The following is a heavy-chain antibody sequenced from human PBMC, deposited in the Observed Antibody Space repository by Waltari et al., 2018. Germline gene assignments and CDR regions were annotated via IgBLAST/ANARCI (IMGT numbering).Heavy chain of an antibody. CDR3: ARRVAVAGTHYYYMDV. CDR1: GYTFTGYY. J-gene: IGHJ6*03. V-gene: IGHV1-2*06. D-gene: IGHD6-19*01. CDR2: INPNSGGT. Sequence: QVQLVQSGAEVKKPGASVKVSCKASGYTFTGYYMHWVRQAPGQGLEWMGRINPNSGGTNYAQKFQGRVTMTRDTSISTAYMELSRLRSDDTAVYYCARRVAVAGTHYYYMDVWGKGTTVTVSS.